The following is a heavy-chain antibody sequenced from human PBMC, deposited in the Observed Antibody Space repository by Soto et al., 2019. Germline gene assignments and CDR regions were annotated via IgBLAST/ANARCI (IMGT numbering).Heavy chain of an antibody. D-gene: IGHD3-9*01. V-gene: IGHV4-39*01. Sequence: PSETLSLTCTVSGGSISSSSSYWGWIRQPPGKGLEWIGSIYYSGSTYYNPSLKSRVTISVDTSKNQFSLKLSSVTAADTAVYYCARMGYILLDYWGQGTLVTVSS. J-gene: IGHJ4*02. CDR3: ARMGYILLDY. CDR2: IYYSGST. CDR1: GGSISSSSSY.